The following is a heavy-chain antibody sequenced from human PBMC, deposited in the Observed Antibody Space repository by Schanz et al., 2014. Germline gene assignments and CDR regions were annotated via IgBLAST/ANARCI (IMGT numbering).Heavy chain of an antibody. CDR2: ISSSSMYI. Sequence: EVRLVESGGGLVKPGGSLRLSCAASGFSFSTYGMTWVRQAPGKGLEWVSSISSSSMYIYQADSMRGRFTISRDNPKKTLYLQMNSLRAEDTAVYYCAGYDFGGNSSGDWGQGVLVIVSS. D-gene: IGHD2-21*02. CDR3: AGYDFGGNSSGD. CDR1: GFSFSTYG. J-gene: IGHJ4*02. V-gene: IGHV3-21*01.